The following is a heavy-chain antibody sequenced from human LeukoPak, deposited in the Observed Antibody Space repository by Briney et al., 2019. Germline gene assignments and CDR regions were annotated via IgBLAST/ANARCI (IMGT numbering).Heavy chain of an antibody. D-gene: IGHD3-3*01. CDR3: ARDGRQRITMDTGALDI. Sequence: PSEALSLTCTVSGGSISGYYWSWIRQPAGKGLDWLGRVYTSGSTNYNPSLKSRVTISMDTSKNQSSLKLSSVTAADTAVYYCARDGRQRITMDTGALDIWGQGTMVTVSS. CDR2: VYTSGST. V-gene: IGHV4-4*07. CDR1: GGSISGYY. J-gene: IGHJ3*02.